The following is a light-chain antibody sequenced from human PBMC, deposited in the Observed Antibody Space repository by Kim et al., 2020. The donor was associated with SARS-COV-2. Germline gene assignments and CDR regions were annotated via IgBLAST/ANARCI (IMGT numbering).Light chain of an antibody. CDR1: HNINIG. CDR2: EAS. Sequence: SASIGERVTITCRASHNINIGLAWYQQKPWKAPNLLIYEASTLESGVPSRFSGSGSGTEFTLTINSLQPDDFATYYCQQYDGLSTFGQGTKVDIK. J-gene: IGKJ1*01. CDR3: QQYDGLST. V-gene: IGKV1-5*01.